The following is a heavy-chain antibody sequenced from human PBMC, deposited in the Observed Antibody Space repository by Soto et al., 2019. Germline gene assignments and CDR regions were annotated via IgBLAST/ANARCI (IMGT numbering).Heavy chain of an antibody. Sequence: QITLKESGPTLVKPTQTLTLTCTFSGFSLSSDGAAVSWVRQPPGKALEWLALIYWDDDKRYSPSLKSRLTITKDTPNNQVVLTMTNMDPADTATYFCANSDSRVSHSLDYWGQGSLVTVSS. CDR2: IYWDDDK. J-gene: IGHJ4*02. CDR1: GFSLSSDGAA. V-gene: IGHV2-5*02. CDR3: ANSDSRVSHSLDY. D-gene: IGHD3-22*01.